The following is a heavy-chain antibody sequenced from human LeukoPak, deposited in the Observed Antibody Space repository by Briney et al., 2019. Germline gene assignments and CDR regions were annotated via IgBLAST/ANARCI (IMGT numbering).Heavy chain of an antibody. CDR2: ISEGGNNK. CDR1: GFTFDSYA. Sequence: GGSLRLSCEASGFTFDSYAIHWVRQAPGKGLDWVAVISEGGNNKYHADSVKGRFTISRDNAKNSLYLQMNSLRAEDTAVYYCARANYYDISGYDYWGQGTLVTVSS. CDR3: ARANYYDISGYDY. D-gene: IGHD3-22*01. V-gene: IGHV3-30-3*01. J-gene: IGHJ4*02.